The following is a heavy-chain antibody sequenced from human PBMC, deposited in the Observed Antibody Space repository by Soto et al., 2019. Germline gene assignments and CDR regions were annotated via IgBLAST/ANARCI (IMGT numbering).Heavy chain of an antibody. V-gene: IGHV3-43*01. D-gene: IGHD2-2*01. CDR2: ISWDGTST. CDR1: GFTFDDYT. Sequence: EVQLVESGGVVVQLGGSLRLSCAASGFTFDDYTMHWVRQAPGKGLEWVSLISWDGTSTYYADSVKGRFTISRDSTKNSLYLQMNSLRTEDTALYYCAKGDGASYCSSTSCSIDYWGQGTLVTVSS. CDR3: AKGDGASYCSSTSCSIDY. J-gene: IGHJ4*02.